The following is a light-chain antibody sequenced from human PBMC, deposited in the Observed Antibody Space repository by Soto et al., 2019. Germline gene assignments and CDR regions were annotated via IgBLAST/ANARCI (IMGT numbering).Light chain of an antibody. Sequence: EIVLTQSPGTLSLSPGERATLSCRASQSVSNNYLAWYQQKPGQAPRLLIYGASNRATGIPDRFSGSGSGPDFTLTISRLEPEDFAVYYCQQYGSSGTFGQGTKVEIK. V-gene: IGKV3-20*01. CDR1: QSVSNNY. CDR3: QQYGSSGT. CDR2: GAS. J-gene: IGKJ1*01.